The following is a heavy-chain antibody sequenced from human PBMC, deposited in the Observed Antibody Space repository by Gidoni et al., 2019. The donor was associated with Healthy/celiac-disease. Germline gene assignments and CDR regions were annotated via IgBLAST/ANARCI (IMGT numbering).Heavy chain of an antibody. D-gene: IGHD3-16*01. CDR3: AGGLDYDYVWGSTRDYGMDV. V-gene: IGHV4-34*01. CDR2: INHSGST. J-gene: IGHJ6*02. CDR1: GGSFSGYS. Sequence: QVQLQQWGAGLLKPSATLSLTCAVYGGSFSGYSWSWIRQPPGKGLEWIGEINHSGSTNYNPSLKSRVTISVDTSKNQFSLKLGSVTAADTAVYYCAGGLDYDYVWGSTRDYGMDVWGQGTTVTVSS.